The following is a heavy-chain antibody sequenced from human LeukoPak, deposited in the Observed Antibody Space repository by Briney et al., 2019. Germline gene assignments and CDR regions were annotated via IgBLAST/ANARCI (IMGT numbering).Heavy chain of an antibody. D-gene: IGHD1-20*01. Sequence: ASVMVSCKVSGYTSPFYGITWVRQAPGQRLEWMGWISTETQSPNYAQKLQDRLTITTDIATSTAYMELTSLRHDDAAIYYCAWDTIVDDITWGQGTLITVSS. CDR2: ISTETQSP. J-gene: IGHJ4*02. V-gene: IGHV1-18*01. CDR1: GYTSPFYG. CDR3: AWDTIVDDIT.